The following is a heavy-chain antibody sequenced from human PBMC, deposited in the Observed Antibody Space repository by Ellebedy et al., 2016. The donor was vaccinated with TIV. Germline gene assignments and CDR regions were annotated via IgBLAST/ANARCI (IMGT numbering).Heavy chain of an antibody. Sequence: PGGSLRLSCEASGYTFTTSWIGWVRQMPGKGLEWMGIIYPGDSDTRYSPSFQGQVTFSADKSISTAYLEWSSLKASDTAMYYCARRNTKYYGETDGYFDYWGQGTLVTVSS. CDR2: IYPGDSDT. V-gene: IGHV5-51*01. CDR1: GYTFTTSW. CDR3: ARRNTKYYGETDGYFDY. J-gene: IGHJ4*02. D-gene: IGHD3-3*01.